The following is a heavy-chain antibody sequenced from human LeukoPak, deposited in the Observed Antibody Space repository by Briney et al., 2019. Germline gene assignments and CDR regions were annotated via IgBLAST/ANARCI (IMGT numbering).Heavy chain of an antibody. Sequence: GGSLRLSCAASGFTFSGHAMHWVRQPPGEGLEWVGVISYDGRNRFYADSVKGRFIISRDNSKNTMYLEMNSLRPDDTAVYFCARDRVIFTRMMDLWGQGTLVTVSS. CDR1: GFTFSGHA. J-gene: IGHJ5*02. CDR2: ISYDGRNR. V-gene: IGHV3-30*04. D-gene: IGHD2-2*01. CDR3: ARDRVIFTRMMDL.